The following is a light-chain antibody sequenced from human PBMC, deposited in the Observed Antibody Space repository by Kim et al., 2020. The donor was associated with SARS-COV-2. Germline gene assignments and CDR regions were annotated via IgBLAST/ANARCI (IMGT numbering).Light chain of an antibody. CDR3: TSYTSSDTWV. CDR2: DVS. Sequence: GQSVTLSCTGSSSDVGSYNRVSWYQQSPGTAPKLIIYDVSDRPSGVPDRFSGSKSGNTATLTISGLQAEDEADYHCTSYTSSDTWVFGGGTKVTVL. J-gene: IGLJ3*02. V-gene: IGLV2-18*02. CDR1: SSDVGSYNR.